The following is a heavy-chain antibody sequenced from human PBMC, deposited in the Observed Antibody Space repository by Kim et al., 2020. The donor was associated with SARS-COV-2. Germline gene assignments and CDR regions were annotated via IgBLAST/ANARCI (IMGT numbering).Heavy chain of an antibody. D-gene: IGHD6-13*01. J-gene: IGHJ4*02. V-gene: IGHV4-31*02. Sequence: NPPHKSRVTNSVDTSKKQFSLKLSSVTAADTAVYYCARTGIAAAGYFDYWGQGTLVTVSS. CDR3: ARTGIAAAGYFDY.